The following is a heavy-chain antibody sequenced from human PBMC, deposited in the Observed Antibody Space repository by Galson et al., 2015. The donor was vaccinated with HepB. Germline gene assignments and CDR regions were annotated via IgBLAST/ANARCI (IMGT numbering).Heavy chain of an antibody. CDR1: GFTFSSYS. CDR2: ISSSSSYI. V-gene: IGHV3-21*01. J-gene: IGHJ4*02. Sequence: SRRLSCAASGFTFSSYSMNWVRQAPGKGLEWVSSISSSSSYIYYADSVKGRFTISRDNAKNSLYLQMNSPRAEDTAVYYCAIPRGSQQKADYWGQGTLVTVSS. D-gene: IGHD6-13*01. CDR3: AIPRGSQQKADY.